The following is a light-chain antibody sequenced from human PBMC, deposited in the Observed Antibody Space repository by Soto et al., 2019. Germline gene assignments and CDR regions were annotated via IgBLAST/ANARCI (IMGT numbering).Light chain of an antibody. CDR1: QSVASS. J-gene: IGKJ4*01. Sequence: EIVLTQSPGTLSLSPGERATLSCRASQSVASSLAWYQQKPGQAPRLLIYDTYNRATGIPPRFSGSGSGTDFTLTISSLEPEDFAIYYCHQRNNWPLTFGGGTKVDIK. CDR2: DTY. V-gene: IGKV3-11*01. CDR3: HQRNNWPLT.